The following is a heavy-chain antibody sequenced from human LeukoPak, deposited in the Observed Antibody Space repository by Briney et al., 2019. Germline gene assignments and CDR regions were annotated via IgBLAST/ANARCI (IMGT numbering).Heavy chain of an antibody. CDR1: GGSFSGYY. Sequence: SETLSLTCAVYGGSFSGYYLSWIRQPPGKGLEWIGEINHSGSTNYNPSLKSRVTISVDTSKNQFSLKLSSVTAADTAVYYCARKDSSSFFDYWGQGTLVTVSS. D-gene: IGHD6-6*01. V-gene: IGHV4-34*01. J-gene: IGHJ4*02. CDR3: ARKDSSSFFDY. CDR2: INHSGST.